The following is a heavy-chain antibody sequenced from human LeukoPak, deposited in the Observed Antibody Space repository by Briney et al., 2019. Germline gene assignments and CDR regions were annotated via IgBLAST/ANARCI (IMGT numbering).Heavy chain of an antibody. Sequence: GGSLRLSCAASGFTFDDYAMHWVRQAPGKGLEWVSLISWDGGSTYYADSVKGRFTISRDNSKNSLYLQMNSLRAEDTALYYCAKEGGGDSSGYYYPYYFDYWGQGTLVTVSS. CDR3: AKEGGGDSSGYYYPYYFDY. V-gene: IGHV3-43D*03. CDR1: GFTFDDYA. J-gene: IGHJ4*02. D-gene: IGHD3-22*01. CDR2: ISWDGGST.